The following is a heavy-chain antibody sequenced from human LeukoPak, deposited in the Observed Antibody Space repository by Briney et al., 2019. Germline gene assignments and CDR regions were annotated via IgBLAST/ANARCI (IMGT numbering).Heavy chain of an antibody. J-gene: IGHJ4*02. V-gene: IGHV3-23*01. CDR3: AKGNGENYYDSSGYYF. CDR1: EFTFSSCT. D-gene: IGHD3-22*01. CDR2: LSGSGGNT. Sequence: GESLRLSCAASEFTFSSCTMNWVRQAPGKGLEWVSALSGSGGNTNYADSVKGRFTISRDNSKNTLYLQMNSLRAEDTAVYYCAKGNGENYYDSSGYYFWGQGTLVTVSS.